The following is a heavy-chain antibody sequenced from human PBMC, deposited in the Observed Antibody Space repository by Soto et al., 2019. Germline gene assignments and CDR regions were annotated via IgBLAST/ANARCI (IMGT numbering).Heavy chain of an antibody. D-gene: IGHD3-22*01. CDR1: GFTFSSCS. CDR3: ARPYDSSGYPPHY. V-gene: IGHV3-21*01. J-gene: IGHJ4*02. CDR2: ISSSSSYI. Sequence: GGSLRLSCAASGFTFSSCSMNWVRQAPGKGLEWVSSISSSSSYIYYADSVKGRFTISRDNAKNALYLQMNSLRAEDTAVYYCARPYDSSGYPPHYWGQGTLVTVSS.